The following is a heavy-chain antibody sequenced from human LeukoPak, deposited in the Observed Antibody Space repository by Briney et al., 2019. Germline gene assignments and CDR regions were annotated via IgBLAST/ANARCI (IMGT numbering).Heavy chain of an antibody. CDR3: ARPAGGDNYFDY. D-gene: IGHD2-2*01. V-gene: IGHV1-2*02. Sequence: EASVKVSFKASGYTFTVYYMHWVRQAPGQGREWMGWINPNSGGTNYTQKFQGRVTITRDTSISTAYMELSRLRSDDTAVYYCARPAGGDNYFDYWGQGTLVTVSS. CDR1: GYTFTVYY. CDR2: INPNSGGT. J-gene: IGHJ4*02.